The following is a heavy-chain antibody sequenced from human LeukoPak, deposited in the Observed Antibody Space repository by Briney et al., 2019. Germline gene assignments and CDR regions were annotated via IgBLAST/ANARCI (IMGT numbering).Heavy chain of an antibody. D-gene: IGHD5-12*01. J-gene: IGHJ4*02. Sequence: SCKASGYTFTDYYMSWIRQAPGKGLEWVSSISSSSSYIYYADSVKGRFTISRDNAKNSLYLQMNSLRAEDTAVYYCARDKRGVATIFEIVENQAFDYWGQGTLVTVSS. CDR2: ISSSSSYI. CDR3: ARDKRGVATIFEIVENQAFDY. V-gene: IGHV3-11*04. CDR1: GYTFTDYY.